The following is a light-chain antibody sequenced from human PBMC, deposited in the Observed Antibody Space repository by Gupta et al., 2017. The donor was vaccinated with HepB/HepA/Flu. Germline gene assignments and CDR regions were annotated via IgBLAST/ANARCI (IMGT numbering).Light chain of an antibody. Sequence: QSPLTQPASASWVPCHALPNPRTGTSSDVGSYNLVSWYQQHPGKAPKLMIYEVSKRPSGVSNRFSGSKSGNTASLTISGLQAEDEADYYCCAYASSSTWVFGGGTKLTVL. CDR3: CAYASSSTWV. J-gene: IGLJ3*02. CDR1: SSDVGSYNL. V-gene: IGLV2-23*02. CDR2: EVS.